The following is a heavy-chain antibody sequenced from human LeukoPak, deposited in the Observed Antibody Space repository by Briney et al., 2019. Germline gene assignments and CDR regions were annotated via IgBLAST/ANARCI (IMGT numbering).Heavy chain of an antibody. CDR2: ISLAGQT. J-gene: IGHJ4*02. V-gene: IGHV4-34*01. Sequence: SETLSLTCAVYGGSFSGYCWSWIRQPPGKGLEWVGEISLAGQTNYNPSLNGRVTMSLDKSSNQLSLHLTSVTAADTATYFCSRESGPFCPFGYWGQGTLVIVSS. CDR3: SRESGPFCPFGY. D-gene: IGHD1-26*01. CDR1: GGSFSGYC.